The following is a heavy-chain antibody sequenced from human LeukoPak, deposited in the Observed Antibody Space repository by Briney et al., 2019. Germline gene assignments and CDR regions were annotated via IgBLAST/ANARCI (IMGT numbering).Heavy chain of an antibody. Sequence: ASVKVSCKASGYTFTGYYMHWVRQAPGQGLEWMGWINPNSGGTNYAQKFQGRVTMTRDTSISTAYMELSRLRSDDTAVYYCARDPITIFGVVIHGAFDIWGQGTMVTVSS. CDR1: GYTFTGYY. J-gene: IGHJ3*02. CDR3: ARDPITIFGVVIHGAFDI. D-gene: IGHD3-3*01. V-gene: IGHV1-2*02. CDR2: INPNSGGT.